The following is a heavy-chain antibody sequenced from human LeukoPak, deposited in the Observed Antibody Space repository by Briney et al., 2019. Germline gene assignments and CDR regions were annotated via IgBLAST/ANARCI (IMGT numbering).Heavy chain of an antibody. Sequence: PSETLSLTCTVSGGSLIPYYWSWIRQPPGKGLEWIGYIYHSGTTNYSPPLKGRATLSVDTSKNQISLRLSSVTAADTAVYFCARVDSGTYYMPFDYWGQGSLVTVSS. CDR2: IYHSGTT. CDR1: GGSLIPYY. J-gene: IGHJ4*02. CDR3: ARVDSGTYYMPFDY. V-gene: IGHV4-59*01. D-gene: IGHD1-26*01.